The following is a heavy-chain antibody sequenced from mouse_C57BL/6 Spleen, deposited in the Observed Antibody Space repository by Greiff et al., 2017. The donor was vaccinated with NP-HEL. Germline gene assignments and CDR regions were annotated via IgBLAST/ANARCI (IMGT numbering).Heavy chain of an antibody. J-gene: IGHJ4*01. D-gene: IGHD1-1*01. V-gene: IGHV1-22*01. Sequence: EVQLQQSGPELVKPGASVKMSCKASGYTFTDYNMHWVKQSHGKSLEWIGYINPNNGGTSYNQKFKGKATLTVNKSSSTAYMELRSLTSEDSAVYYCARMEYDGSSYAMDYWGQGTSVTVSS. CDR3: ARMEYDGSSYAMDY. CDR2: INPNNGGT. CDR1: GYTFTDYN.